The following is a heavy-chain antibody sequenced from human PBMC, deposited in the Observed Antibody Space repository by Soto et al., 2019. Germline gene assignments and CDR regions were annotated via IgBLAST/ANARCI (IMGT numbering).Heavy chain of an antibody. V-gene: IGHV3-30-3*01. D-gene: IGHD3-10*01. J-gene: IGHJ5*02. CDR3: ARSSMVRGDLRFDP. Sequence: GGSLRLSCAASGFTFSSYAMHWVRQAPGKGLEWVAVISNDVSNKYYADSVKGRFTISRYNSKNPLYLQMKSLGAEDTAVYYCARSSMVRGDLRFDPWGQGTLVTVSS. CDR1: GFTFSSYA. CDR2: ISNDVSNK.